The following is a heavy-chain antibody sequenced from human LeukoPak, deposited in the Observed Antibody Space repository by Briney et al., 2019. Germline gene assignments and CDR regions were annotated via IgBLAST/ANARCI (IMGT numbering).Heavy chain of an antibody. CDR2: ISSSSSTI. CDR3: ARVGLDNTGWHISWFNP. Sequence: GGSLRLSCAASGFTFSSYSMNWVRQAPGKGLEWVSYISSSSSTICYADSVKGRFTISRDNAQKSLFLQMDSLRAEDTAIYYCARVGLDNTGWHISWFNPWGQGTRVTVSS. CDR1: GFTFSSYS. D-gene: IGHD6-19*01. J-gene: IGHJ5*02. V-gene: IGHV3-48*04.